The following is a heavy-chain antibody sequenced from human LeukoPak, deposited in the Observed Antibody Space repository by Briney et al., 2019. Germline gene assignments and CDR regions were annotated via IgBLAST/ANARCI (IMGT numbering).Heavy chain of an antibody. J-gene: IGHJ6*03. Sequence: GGSLRLSCAASGFTFDDYGMSWVRQAPGKGLEWVSGINWNGGSTGYADSVKGRFTISRDNAKNSLYLQMNSLRAEDTALYYCARERWQQLDYYYYVDVWGKGTTVTVSS. CDR2: INWNGGST. D-gene: IGHD6-13*01. CDR1: GFTFDDYG. V-gene: IGHV3-20*04. CDR3: ARERWQQLDYYYYVDV.